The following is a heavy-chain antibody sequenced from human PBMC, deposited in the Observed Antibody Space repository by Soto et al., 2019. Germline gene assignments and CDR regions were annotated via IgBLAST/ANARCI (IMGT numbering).Heavy chain of an antibody. V-gene: IGHV3-30*18. D-gene: IGHD3-10*01. J-gene: IGHJ6*03. CDR3: ANTPLGSGDYMDV. CDR2: ISYDGSNK. CDR1: GFTFSSYG. Sequence: GGSLRLSCAASGFTFSSYGMHWVRQAPGKGLEWVAVISYDGSNKYYADSVKGRFTISRDNSKNTLYLQMNSLRAEDTAVYYCANTPLGSGDYMDVWGKGTTVTVS.